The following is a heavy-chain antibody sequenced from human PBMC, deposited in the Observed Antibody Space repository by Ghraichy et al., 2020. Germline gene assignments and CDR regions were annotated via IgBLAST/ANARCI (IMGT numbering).Heavy chain of an antibody. CDR3: AKETLIDIVATIGGSYYGMDV. D-gene: IGHD5-12*01. V-gene: IGHV3-23*01. CDR2: ISGSGGST. Sequence: GGSLRLSCAASGFTFSSYAMSWVRQAPGKGLEWVSAISGSGGSTYYADSVKGRFTISRDNSKNTLYLQMNSLRAEDTAVYYCAKETLIDIVATIGGSYYGMDVWGQGTTVTVSS. J-gene: IGHJ6*02. CDR1: GFTFSSYA.